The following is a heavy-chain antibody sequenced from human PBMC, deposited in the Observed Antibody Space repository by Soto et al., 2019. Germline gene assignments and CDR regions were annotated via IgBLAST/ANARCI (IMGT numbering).Heavy chain of an antibody. Sequence: PSETLSLTCAVYGGSFSGYYWNWIRQPPGKGLEWIGEINDSGSTNYNPSLRSRVTISVDTSKNQFSLKLSSVTAADTAVYYCARQRWSTSMEYKRGHWLDPWGQGTLVTV. V-gene: IGHV4-34*01. CDR2: INDSGST. D-gene: IGHD3-3*01. CDR3: ARQRWSTSMEYKRGHWLDP. CDR1: GGSFSGYY. J-gene: IGHJ5*02.